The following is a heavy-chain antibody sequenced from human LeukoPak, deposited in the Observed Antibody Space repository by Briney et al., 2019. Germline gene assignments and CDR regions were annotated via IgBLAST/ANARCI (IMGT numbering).Heavy chain of an antibody. Sequence: GGSLRLSCTASGFTFCDYAMSWVRQALGKGLEWVAFIRSKAYGGTTEYAASVKGRLTISRDDSKSIVYLQMNSLKTEDTAVYYCTREQVYCSSTSCPGDYWGQGTLVTVSS. J-gene: IGHJ4*02. CDR3: TREQVYCSSTSCPGDY. CDR2: IRSKAYGGTT. V-gene: IGHV3-49*04. D-gene: IGHD2-2*01. CDR1: GFTFCDYA.